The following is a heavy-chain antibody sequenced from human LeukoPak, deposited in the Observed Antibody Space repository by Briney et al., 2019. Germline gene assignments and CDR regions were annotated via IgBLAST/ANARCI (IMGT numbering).Heavy chain of an antibody. CDR1: GGSISSYY. Sequence: SETLSLTCTVSGGSISSYYWSWIRQPAGKGLEWIGRIYTSGSTNYNPSLKSRVTMSVDTSKNQFSLKLSSVTAADTAVYYCARDRWGYNWNDVNGAWAFDIWGQGTMVTVSS. CDR3: ARDRWGYNWNDVNGAWAFDI. CDR2: IYTSGST. J-gene: IGHJ3*02. V-gene: IGHV4-4*07. D-gene: IGHD1-1*01.